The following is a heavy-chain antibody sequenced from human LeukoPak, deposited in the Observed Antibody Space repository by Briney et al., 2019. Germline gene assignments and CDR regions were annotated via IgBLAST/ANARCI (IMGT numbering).Heavy chain of an antibody. CDR1: GGSISSYY. CDR2: IYNSGST. Sequence: PSETLSLTCTVSGGSISSYYWNWIRQPPGKGLEWIGYIYNSGSTNYSPSLKSRITISVDTSKNHFSLTLSSVTAADTAVYYCASSRAYPPPYFDYWGQGTLVTVSS. J-gene: IGHJ4*02. V-gene: IGHV4-59*01. CDR3: ASSRAYPPPYFDY. D-gene: IGHD3-16*01.